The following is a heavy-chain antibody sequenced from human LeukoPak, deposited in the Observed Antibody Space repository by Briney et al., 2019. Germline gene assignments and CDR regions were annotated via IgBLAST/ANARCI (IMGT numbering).Heavy chain of an antibody. J-gene: IGHJ4*02. CDR2: MSSSGSH. CDR1: DNSINSYY. CDR3: ARHASYDTSGYYYVHY. V-gene: IGHV4-4*07. D-gene: IGHD3-22*01. Sequence: SETLSLTCTVSDNSINSYYWSWVRQPAGKGLEWVGRMSSSGSHNYTRSLKSRVSISIDTSKTQFSLKLGSVTAEDTAIYYCARHASYDTSGYYYVHYWGQGTLVTVSS.